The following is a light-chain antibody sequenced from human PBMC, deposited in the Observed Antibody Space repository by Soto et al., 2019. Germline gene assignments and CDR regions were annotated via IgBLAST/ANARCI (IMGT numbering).Light chain of an antibody. V-gene: IGLV4-69*01. J-gene: IGLJ3*02. CDR1: SGHGSYA. CDR3: QTWGTGPWV. Sequence: QPVLTQSPSASASLGASVKLTCTLSSGHGSYAIAWHQQQPEKGPRYLMKLNSDGNHSKGDGIPDRFSGSSSGAERYLTISSLQSEDEADYYCQTWGTGPWVFGGGTKLTVL. CDR2: LNSDGNH.